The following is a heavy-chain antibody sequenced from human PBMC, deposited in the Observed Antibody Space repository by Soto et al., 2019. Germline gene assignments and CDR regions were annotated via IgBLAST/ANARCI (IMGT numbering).Heavy chain of an antibody. CDR3: ARGLATLPVLAFDF. CDR2: IYWNDDK. CDR1: GISLSPRGVG. V-gene: IGHV2-5*01. J-gene: IGHJ3*01. D-gene: IGHD1-1*01. Sequence: SGPPLVNPTQTLTLTCTLSGISLSPRGVGLGWIRETPGKGLEWLALIYWNDDKHYSPSLKSRLTITKDTSKNQAVLTMTNMDPMDTATYYCARGLATLPVLAFDFWGQGTVVTVSS.